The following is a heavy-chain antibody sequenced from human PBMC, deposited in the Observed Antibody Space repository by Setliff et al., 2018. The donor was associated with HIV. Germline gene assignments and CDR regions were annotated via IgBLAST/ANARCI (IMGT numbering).Heavy chain of an antibody. Sequence: ASETLSLTCTVSGASITSHYWSWIRQSPGRELEWIGYIYSTGSTNYNPSLQSRVSISMDASKNKFSLKVTSVTSADTAVYYCAKGAGFYGDYTFDYWGQGNPVTVSS. CDR2: IYSTGST. V-gene: IGHV4-59*11. D-gene: IGHD4-17*01. J-gene: IGHJ4*02. CDR3: AKGAGFYGDYTFDY. CDR1: GASITSHY.